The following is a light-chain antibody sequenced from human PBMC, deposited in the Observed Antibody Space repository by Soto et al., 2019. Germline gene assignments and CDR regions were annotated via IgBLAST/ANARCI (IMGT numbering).Light chain of an antibody. CDR3: QQSYSPPPVT. V-gene: IGKV1-39*01. CDR2: AAS. CDR1: QSINRF. Sequence: DIPMTQSPSSLSASVGDRVTITCRASQSINRFLNWYQQKPGKAPQLLIYAASSLQSGVPSRFSGSGSGTDFTLTISSLQPEDFATYYCQQSYSPPPVTFGQGTRLEIK. J-gene: IGKJ5*01.